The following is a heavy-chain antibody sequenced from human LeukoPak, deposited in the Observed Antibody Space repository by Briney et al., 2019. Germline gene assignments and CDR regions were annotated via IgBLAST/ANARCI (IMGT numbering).Heavy chain of an antibody. CDR1: DGPLRSHY. D-gene: IGHD2-15*01. V-gene: IGHV4-59*11. J-gene: IGHJ6*03. CDR2: ISNSGST. CDR3: GRDALVGYFSYYYIDV. Sequence: SETLSLTCTVSDGPLRSHYWTWIRQSPLKGLEWIGDISNSGSTKYNPSLKSRVTISIDTSKSQFSLRLTSVTAADTAVYYCGRDALVGYFSYYYIDVWGKGTTVTVSS.